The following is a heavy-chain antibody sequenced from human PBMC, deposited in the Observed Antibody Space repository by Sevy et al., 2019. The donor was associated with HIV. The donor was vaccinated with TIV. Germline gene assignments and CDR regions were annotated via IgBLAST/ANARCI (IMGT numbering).Heavy chain of an antibody. Sequence: SETLSLTCTVSGGSITSLYWNWIRQPPGKGLDWIANIYYNGHINYNPSLKSRVTLSLDTSKNQFSLRLSSVTAADTARYYCAGENAWGRGYSWGQGTLVTVSS. CDR2: IYYNGHI. CDR3: AGENAWGRGYS. D-gene: IGHD1-26*01. V-gene: IGHV4-59*08. CDR1: GGSITSLY. J-gene: IGHJ4*02.